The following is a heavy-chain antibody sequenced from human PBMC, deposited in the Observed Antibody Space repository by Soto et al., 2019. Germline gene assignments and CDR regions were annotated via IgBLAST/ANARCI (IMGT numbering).Heavy chain of an antibody. CDR2: IYYSGST. CDR3: ARSYDSSGYYWDY. V-gene: IGHV4-59*08. Sequence: LSLTCTVSGGSISSYYWSWIRQPPGKGLEWIGYIYYSGSTNYNPSLKSRVTISVDTSKNQFSLKLRSVTAADTAVYYCARSYDSSGYYWDYWGQGTLVTVSS. CDR1: GGSISSYY. D-gene: IGHD3-22*01. J-gene: IGHJ4*02.